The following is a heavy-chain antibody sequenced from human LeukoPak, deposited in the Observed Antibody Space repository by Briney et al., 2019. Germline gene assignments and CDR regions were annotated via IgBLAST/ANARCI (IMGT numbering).Heavy chain of an antibody. J-gene: IGHJ4*02. D-gene: IGHD1-7*01. CDR1: GFTFDDYA. CDR3: AKGSTGTTVDY. CDR2: ISWNSGSI. Sequence: GGSLRLSCAAPGFTFDDYAMQWIRQAPGKGLEWVSGISWNSGSIGYADSVKGRFTISRDNAKNSLYLQMNSLRAEDMALYYCAKGSTGTTVDYWGQGTLVTVSS. V-gene: IGHV3-9*03.